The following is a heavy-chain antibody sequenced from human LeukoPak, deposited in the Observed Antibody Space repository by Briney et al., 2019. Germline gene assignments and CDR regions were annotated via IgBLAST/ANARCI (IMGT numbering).Heavy chain of an antibody. J-gene: IGHJ4*02. D-gene: IGHD3-22*01. Sequence: PSETLSLTCTVSGYSISSGYYWGWIRQPPGKGLEWIGSIYHSGSTYYNPPLKSRVTISVDTSKNQFSLKLSSVTAADTAVYYCARDPDYYDSSGYYYAFDYWGQGTLVTVSS. CDR3: ARDPDYYDSSGYYYAFDY. V-gene: IGHV4-38-2*02. CDR1: GYSISSGYY. CDR2: IYHSGST.